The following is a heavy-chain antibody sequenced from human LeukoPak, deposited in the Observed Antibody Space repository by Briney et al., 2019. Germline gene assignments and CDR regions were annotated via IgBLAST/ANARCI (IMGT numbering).Heavy chain of an antibody. Sequence: PGGPLRLSCAASGFTFSSYAMSWVRQAPGKGLEWVSAISGSGGSTYYADSVKGRFTISRDNSKNTLYLQMNSLRAEDTAVYYCAKQTARTVTTPLDYWGQGTLVTVSS. V-gene: IGHV3-23*01. CDR3: AKQTARTVTTPLDY. CDR2: ISGSGGST. J-gene: IGHJ4*02. D-gene: IGHD4-17*01. CDR1: GFTFSSYA.